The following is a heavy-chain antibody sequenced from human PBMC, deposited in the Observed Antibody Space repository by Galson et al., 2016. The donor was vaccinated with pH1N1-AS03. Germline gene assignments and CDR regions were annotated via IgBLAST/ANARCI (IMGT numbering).Heavy chain of an antibody. D-gene: IGHD2-2*01. Sequence: SETLSLTCAVSGYSITSGYYWGWIRQPPGKGLEWIGSIYHSGSTYYNPSLKSRVTISVDTSKNQFSLKLSSVTAADTAVYYCARAGADIVVVPAGWFDPWGQGTLVTVPS. CDR1: GYSITSGYY. CDR2: IYHSGST. CDR3: ARAGADIVVVPAGWFDP. V-gene: IGHV4-38-2*01. J-gene: IGHJ5*02.